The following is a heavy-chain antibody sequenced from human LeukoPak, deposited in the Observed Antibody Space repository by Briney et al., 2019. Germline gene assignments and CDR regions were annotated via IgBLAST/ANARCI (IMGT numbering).Heavy chain of an antibody. CDR2: VSYDGNYK. J-gene: IGHJ4*02. V-gene: IGHV3-30-3*01. Sequence: PGRSLRLSCAASGFTFSSYAMHWVRQAAGQGLEWVAVVSYDGNYKSYLDSVKGRFTISRDNSRNTLDLQMNSLRPEDTALYYCATTNHGSGGTCSSWSPDSWGQGTLVIVSS. CDR3: ATTNHGSGGTCSSWSPDS. D-gene: IGHD2-15*01. CDR1: GFTFSSYA.